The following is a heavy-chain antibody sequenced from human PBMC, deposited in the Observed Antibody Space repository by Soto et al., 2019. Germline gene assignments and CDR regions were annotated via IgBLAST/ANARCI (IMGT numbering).Heavy chain of an antibody. Sequence: ASVKVSCKASGYIFTAYSMHWVRQAPGQGLEWMGVVNPSGGSTNYAQKFQGRITMTRDTSTSTGYMDLSSPTSEDTAVYYCAREENCSDGICYSEYFQRWGQGTLVTVSS. CDR3: AREENCSDGICYSEYFQR. V-gene: IGHV1-46*01. CDR2: VNPSGGST. D-gene: IGHD2-15*01. CDR1: GYIFTAYS. J-gene: IGHJ1*01.